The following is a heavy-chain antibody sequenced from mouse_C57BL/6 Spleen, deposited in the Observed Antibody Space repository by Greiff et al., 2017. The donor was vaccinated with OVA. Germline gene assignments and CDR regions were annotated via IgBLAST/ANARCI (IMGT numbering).Heavy chain of an antibody. V-gene: IGHV1-82*01. CDR2: IYPGDGAT. Sequence: QVQLQQSGPELVKPGASVKISCKASGYAFSSSWMNWVQQRPGKGLEWIGRIYPGDGATNYNGKFKGKATLTADKSSSTAYMQLSSLTSEDSAVYFCARETWFAYWGQGTLVTVSA. J-gene: IGHJ3*01. CDR1: GYAFSSSW. CDR3: ARETWFAY.